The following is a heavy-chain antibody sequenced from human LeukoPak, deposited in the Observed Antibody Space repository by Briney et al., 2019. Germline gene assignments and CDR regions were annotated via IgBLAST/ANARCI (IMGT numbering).Heavy chain of an antibody. D-gene: IGHD3-22*01. J-gene: IGHJ4*02. Sequence: SQTLSLTCAISGDSVSSNSAAWNWIRQSPSRGLEWLGRTYYRSKWYNDYAVSVESRITINPDTSKNQFSLQLNSVTPEDTAVYYCARDGSYYYDSSGYYGQVDYWGQGTLVTVSS. V-gene: IGHV6-1*01. CDR2: TYYRSKWYN. CDR3: ARDGSYYYDSSGYYGQVDY. CDR1: GDSVSSNSAA.